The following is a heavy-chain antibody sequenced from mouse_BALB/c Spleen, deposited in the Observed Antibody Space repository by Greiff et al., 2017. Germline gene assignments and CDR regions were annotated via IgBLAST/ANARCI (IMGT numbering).Heavy chain of an antibody. CDR1: GYTFTSYW. CDR3: TRSDGNYEGGFDY. J-gene: IGHJ2*01. D-gene: IGHD2-1*01. V-gene: IGHV1-5*01. CDR2: IYPGNSDT. Sequence: EVQLQQSGTVLARPGASVKMSCKASGYTFTSYWMHWVKQRPGQGLEWIGAIYPGNSDTSYNQKFKGKAKLTAVTSTSTAYMELSSLTNEDSAVYYCTRSDGNYEGGFDYWGQGTTLTVSS.